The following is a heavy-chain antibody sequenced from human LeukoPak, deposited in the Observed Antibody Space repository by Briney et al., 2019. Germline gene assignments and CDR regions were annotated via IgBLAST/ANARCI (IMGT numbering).Heavy chain of an antibody. D-gene: IGHD3-22*01. Sequence: ASVKVSCKASGGTFSSYAISWVRQAPGQGLEWMGGIIPIFGTANYAQKFQGRVTITTDESTSTAYMELSSLRSEDTAVYYCARGSSYYYDSSGYFFPPYFDYWGQGTLVTVSS. J-gene: IGHJ4*02. V-gene: IGHV1-69*05. CDR2: IIPIFGTA. CDR1: GGTFSSYA. CDR3: ARGSSYYYDSSGYFFPPYFDY.